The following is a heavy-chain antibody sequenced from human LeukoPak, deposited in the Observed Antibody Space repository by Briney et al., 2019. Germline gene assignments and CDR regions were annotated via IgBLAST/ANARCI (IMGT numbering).Heavy chain of an antibody. D-gene: IGHD3-22*01. CDR2: IIPIFGTT. V-gene: IGHV1-69*05. Sequence: GASVKVSCKASGDTFSRYPISWVRQAPGQGLEWMGGIIPIFGTTNCAQKFQGRVTITTDESTSTAYMELSSLRSDDTAVYYCARAARMNSGYYSPWGQGTLVTVSS. CDR3: ARAARMNSGYYSP. CDR1: GDTFSRYP. J-gene: IGHJ5*02.